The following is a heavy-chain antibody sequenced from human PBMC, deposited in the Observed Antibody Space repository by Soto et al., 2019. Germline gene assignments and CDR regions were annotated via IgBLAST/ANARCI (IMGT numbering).Heavy chain of an antibody. J-gene: IGHJ4*02. V-gene: IGHV3-7*01. CDR3: AAGFPPDY. CDR1: GFRFSSFG. CDR2: IKGDGSGK. D-gene: IGHD3-10*01. Sequence: EVQLVESGGGLVQPGGTLKLSCAASGFRFSSFGRNWVRQAPGKGLEWVANIKGDGSGKYYVDSVKGRFTISRDNAKNSLYLEMNSLRAEDTAVYYCAAGFPPDYWGQGTLVTVSS.